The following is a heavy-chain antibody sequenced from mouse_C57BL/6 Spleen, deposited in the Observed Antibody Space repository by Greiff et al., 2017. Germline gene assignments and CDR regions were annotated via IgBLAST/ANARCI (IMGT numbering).Heavy chain of an antibody. D-gene: IGHD2-1*01. J-gene: IGHJ2*01. V-gene: IGHV1-50*01. CDR2: IDPSDSYT. CDR3: ARGGGNYVLDY. Sequence: QVQLQQPGAELVKPGASVKLSCKASGYTFTSYWMQWVKQRPGQGLEWIGEIDPSDSYTNYNQTFKGKATLTVDTSSSTAYMQLSSLTSEDSAVYYCARGGGNYVLDYWGQGTTLTVSS. CDR1: GYTFTSYW.